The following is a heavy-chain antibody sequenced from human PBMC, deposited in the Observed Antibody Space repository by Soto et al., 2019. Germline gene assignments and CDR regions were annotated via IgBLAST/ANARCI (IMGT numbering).Heavy chain of an antibody. CDR3: CGPSTVTINWFFDL. CDR2: IYGGGRT. J-gene: IGHJ2*01. Sequence: EVQLVESGGGLVQPGGSLRLSCAASGFTVSSNYMSWVRQAPGKGLEWGSIIYGGGRTNYADSVKGRFTVSRDNYKNTLYLQMNSLRAEDTAMYYCCGPSTVTINWFFDLWGRCTLVTVSS. D-gene: IGHD4-17*01. CDR1: GFTVSSNY. V-gene: IGHV3-66*01.